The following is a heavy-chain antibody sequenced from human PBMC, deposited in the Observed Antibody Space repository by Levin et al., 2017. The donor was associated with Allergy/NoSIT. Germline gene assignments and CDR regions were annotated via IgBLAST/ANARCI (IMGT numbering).Heavy chain of an antibody. CDR3: AKKQGGTSGFSFDV. CDR2: ITGGGFNT. CDR1: GFSFGDYA. V-gene: IGHV3-23*01. D-gene: IGHD1/OR15-1a*01. Sequence: GGSRRLSCVASGFSFGDYAMTWVRQAPGKGLEWVSVITGGGFNTYYGDSVKGRFTVSRENSKNTLYLELNSLRAEDTAVYYCAKKQGGTSGFSFDVWGQGTTVTVSS. J-gene: IGHJ3*01.